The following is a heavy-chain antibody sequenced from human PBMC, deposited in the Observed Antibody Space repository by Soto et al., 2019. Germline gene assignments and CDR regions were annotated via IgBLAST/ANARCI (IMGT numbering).Heavy chain of an antibody. J-gene: IGHJ6*02. CDR3: ASGPDHYYYYYGMDV. Sequence: QVQLVQSGAEVKKPGSSVKVSCKASGGTFSSYTISWVRQAPGQGLEWMGRIIPILGIANYAQKFQGTVTISADKSTSTAYMELSSLRSEDTAVYYCASGPDHYYYYYGMDVWGQGTTVTVSS. V-gene: IGHV1-69*02. CDR2: IIPILGIA. CDR1: GGTFSSYT.